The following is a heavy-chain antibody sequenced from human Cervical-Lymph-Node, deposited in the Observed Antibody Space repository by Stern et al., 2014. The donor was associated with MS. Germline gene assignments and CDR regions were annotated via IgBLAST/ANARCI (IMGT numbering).Heavy chain of an antibody. CDR1: GDTFSSYA. Sequence: VQLVESGAEVKKPGSSVKVSCKASGDTFSSYAINWVRQVPGQGLEWKGGITPVVGTTNYAQKFQGRVTITADKSTNTAYMELMTLRSEDTAVYYCARGGGLVGYFDYWGQGTLVSVSS. V-gene: IGHV1-69*06. J-gene: IGHJ4*02. D-gene: IGHD1-26*01. CDR2: ITPVVGTT. CDR3: ARGGGLVGYFDY.